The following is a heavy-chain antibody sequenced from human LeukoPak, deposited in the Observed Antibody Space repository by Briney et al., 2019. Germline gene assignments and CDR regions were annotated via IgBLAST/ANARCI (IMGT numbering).Heavy chain of an antibody. CDR2: IKEDGSEK. D-gene: IGHD1-14*01. CDR3: ARGGVRRGWYDY. V-gene: IGHV3-7*01. Sequence: GGSLRLSGAASGFTFSTYWMQWVRQDPGKGLEWVANIKEDGSEKFYVDSVKGRFTISRDNAKNSVYLQMNSLRVEDTAVYYCARGGVRRGWYDYWGQGTLVTVSS. CDR1: GFTFSTYW. J-gene: IGHJ4*02.